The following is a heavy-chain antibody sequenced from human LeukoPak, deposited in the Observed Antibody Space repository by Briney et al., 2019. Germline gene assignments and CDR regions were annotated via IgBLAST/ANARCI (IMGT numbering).Heavy chain of an antibody. V-gene: IGHV3-30*02. CDR2: IRYDESDK. J-gene: IGHJ4*02. CDR3: AKDFYWAFDY. D-gene: IGHD2-8*02. CDR1: EFTFSSYW. Sequence: PGGSLRLSCAASEFTFSSYWMSWVRQPPGRGLDWVAHIRYDESDKYYADSVKGRFTISRDISKNTVYLQMNSLRVEDTAVYYCAKDFYWAFDYWGQGTLVTVSS.